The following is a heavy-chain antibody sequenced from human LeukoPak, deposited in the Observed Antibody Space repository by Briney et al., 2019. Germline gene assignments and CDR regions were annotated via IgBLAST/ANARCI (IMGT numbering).Heavy chain of an antibody. CDR1: GLTFSTYG. V-gene: IGHV3-33*08. CDR3: ARDLRVHYYDSSGNYFDY. Sequence: PGGSLRLSCAASGLTFSTYGMHWVRQAPGQGLEWVAVIWYDGSNKSYADSVKGRFTISRDNSKNTLYLQMNTLRAEDTAVYFCARDLRVHYYDSSGNYFDYWGQGTLVTVSS. CDR2: IWYDGSNK. J-gene: IGHJ4*02. D-gene: IGHD3-22*01.